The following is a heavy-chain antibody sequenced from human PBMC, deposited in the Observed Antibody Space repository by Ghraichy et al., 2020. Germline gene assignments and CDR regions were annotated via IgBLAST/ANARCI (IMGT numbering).Heavy chain of an antibody. D-gene: IGHD3-22*01. V-gene: IGHV1-69*13. CDR1: GGTFSSYA. CDR3: AREPLLIDYYDDVGPLYYYYGMDV. J-gene: IGHJ6*02. Sequence: SVKVSCKASGGTFSSYAISWVRQAPGQGLEWMGGIIPIFGTANYAQKFQGRVTITADESTSTAYMELSSLRSEDTAVYYCAREPLLIDYYDDVGPLYYYYGMDVWGQGTTVTVSS. CDR2: IIPIFGTA.